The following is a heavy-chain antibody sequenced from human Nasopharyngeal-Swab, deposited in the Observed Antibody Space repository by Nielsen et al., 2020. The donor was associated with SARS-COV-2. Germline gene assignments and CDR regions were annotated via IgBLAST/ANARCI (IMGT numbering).Heavy chain of an antibody. CDR1: GGSVSSGSYY. D-gene: IGHD3-3*01. V-gene: IGHV4-61*01. Sequence: SETLSLTCTASGGSVSSGSYYWSWIRQPPGKGLEWIGYIYYSGSTNYNPSLKSRVTISVDTSKNQFSLKLSSVTAADTAVYYCARVKLLRFLEWLSPFDYWGQGTLVTVSS. J-gene: IGHJ4*02. CDR2: IYYSGST. CDR3: ARVKLLRFLEWLSPFDY.